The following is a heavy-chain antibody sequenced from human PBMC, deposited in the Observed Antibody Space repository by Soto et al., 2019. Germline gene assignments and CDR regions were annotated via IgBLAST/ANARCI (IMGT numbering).Heavy chain of an antibody. J-gene: IGHJ4*02. V-gene: IGHV3-15*07. Sequence: GGSLRLSCAASGFTFSNAWMNWVRQAPGKGLEWVGRIKSKTDGGTTDYAAPVKGRFIISRDDSKNTLYLQMHSLKTEDTAVYYCTTDLYYYDSSGYFLTMDYWGQGTLVTVSS. D-gene: IGHD3-22*01. CDR1: GFTFSNAW. CDR3: TTDLYYYDSSGYFLTMDY. CDR2: IKSKTDGGTT.